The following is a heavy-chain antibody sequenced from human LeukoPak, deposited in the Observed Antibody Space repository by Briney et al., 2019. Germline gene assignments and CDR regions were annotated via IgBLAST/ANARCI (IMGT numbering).Heavy chain of an antibody. CDR2: ISGSGGST. CDR3: AKVGGLGPHIAAAGTPPYNWFDP. D-gene: IGHD6-13*01. CDR1: GFTFSSYA. J-gene: IGHJ5*02. Sequence: GGSLRLSCAASGFTFSSYAMSWVRQAPGKGLEWVSAISGSGGSTYYADSVKGRFTISRDNSKNTLYLQMNSLRAEDTAVYYCAKVGGLGPHIAAAGTPPYNWFDPWGQGTLVTVSS. V-gene: IGHV3-23*01.